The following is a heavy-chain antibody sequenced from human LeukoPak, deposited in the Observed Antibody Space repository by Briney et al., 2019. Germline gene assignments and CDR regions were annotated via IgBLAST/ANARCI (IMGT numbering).Heavy chain of an antibody. J-gene: IGHJ3*02. CDR1: GGSISSGGYY. CDR3: ARRSSGTYDYSLQGAFDI. Sequence: SQTLSLTCTVSGGSISSGGYYWSWIRQPPGKGLEWIGSIYYSGSTYYNPSLKSRVTISVDTSKNQFSLKLSSVTAADTAVYYCARRSSGTYDYSLQGAFDIWGQGTMVTVSS. V-gene: IGHV4-30-2*03. D-gene: IGHD4-11*01. CDR2: IYYSGST.